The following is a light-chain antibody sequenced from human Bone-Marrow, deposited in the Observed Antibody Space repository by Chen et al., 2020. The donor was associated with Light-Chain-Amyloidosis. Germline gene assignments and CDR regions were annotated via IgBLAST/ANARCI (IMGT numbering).Light chain of an antibody. CDR2: DVS. CDR3: SSYTSSSPWV. V-gene: IGLV2-14*01. J-gene: IGLJ3*02. CDR1: SSDVGTYNY. Sequence: QSALTQPASVSGSPGQSIPISWTGTSSDVGTYNYVSCYQQHPGKAPTLMIYDVSNRPSGVSNRFSGSKSGNTASLTISGLQAEDEADYYCSSYTSSSPWVFGGGTKLTVL.